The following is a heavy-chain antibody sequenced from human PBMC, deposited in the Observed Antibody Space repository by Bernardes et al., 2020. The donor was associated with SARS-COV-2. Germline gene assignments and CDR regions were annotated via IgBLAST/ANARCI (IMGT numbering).Heavy chain of an antibody. CDR3: AKEHHASGKNAFDI. V-gene: IGHV3-23*01. CDR2: ISGSGGNT. CDR1: GFTFSSYA. Sequence: GGSLRLSCTASGFTFSSYAMSWVRQAPGKGLEWVSAISGSGGNTFYVDSVRGRFTISRDNSKKILYLQMNSLSAEDTAVYYCAKEHHASGKNAFDIWGQGTMVAVSS. J-gene: IGHJ3*02. D-gene: IGHD3-10*01.